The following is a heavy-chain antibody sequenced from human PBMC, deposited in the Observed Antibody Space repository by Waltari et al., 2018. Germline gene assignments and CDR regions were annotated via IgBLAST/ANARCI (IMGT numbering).Heavy chain of an antibody. CDR2: FDPEDGEI. J-gene: IGHJ4*02. D-gene: IGHD4-17*01. CDR1: GYTLSELS. Sequence: QVQLVQSGAEVKKPGASVKVSCKVSGYTLSELSMHWVRLAPGKGLEWMGGFDPEDGEIIYAQKFQGRVTMTEDTSTDTAYMELSSLRSEDTAVYYCAYILGTTVFTPRPFDYWGQGTLVTVSS. V-gene: IGHV1-24*01. CDR3: AYILGTTVFTPRPFDY.